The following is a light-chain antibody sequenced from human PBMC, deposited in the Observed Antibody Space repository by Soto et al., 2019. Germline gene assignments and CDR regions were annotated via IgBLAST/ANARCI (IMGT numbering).Light chain of an antibody. CDR1: QDIGSH. Sequence: DIQMTQSPSSLSASVGDRVTITCRASQDIGSHLAWYQQKPEKPPKSLIYFAATLQSGFPSRFSASASGTDFTLTSSSLQPEDFATYYGEQFRSFPITCGQETRLEIK. CDR2: FAA. V-gene: IGKV1D-16*01. J-gene: IGKJ5*01. CDR3: EQFRSFPIT.